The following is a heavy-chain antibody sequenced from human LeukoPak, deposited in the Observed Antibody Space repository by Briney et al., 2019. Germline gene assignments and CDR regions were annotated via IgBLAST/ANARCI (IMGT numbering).Heavy chain of an antibody. V-gene: IGHV4-61*02. CDR2: IYTSGST. Sequence: SETLSLTCTVSGGSISSGSYYWSWIRQPAGKGLEWIGRIYTSGSTNYNPSLKSRVTISVDTSKNQFSLKLSSVTAADTAVYYCARVNGDYYYYYYMDVWGKGTTVTISS. J-gene: IGHJ6*03. CDR1: GGSISSGSYY. CDR3: ARVNGDYYYYYYMDV.